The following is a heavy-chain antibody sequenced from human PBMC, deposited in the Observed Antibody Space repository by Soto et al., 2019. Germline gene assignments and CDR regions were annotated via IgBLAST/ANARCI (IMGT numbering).Heavy chain of an antibody. CDR3: AHSSSDSSGYYYFDY. D-gene: IGHD3-22*01. CDR2: VYWNNDK. Sequence: GSGPTLVNPTQTRTLTCTFSGFSLSTSGVNVGWIRQPPGKALEWLALVYWNNDKRYSPSLKSRLTITKATSKNQVVLTMTNMDPVDTASYYCAHSSSDSSGYYYFDYWGQGTLVTVSS. CDR1: GFSLSTSGVN. V-gene: IGHV2-5*01. J-gene: IGHJ4*02.